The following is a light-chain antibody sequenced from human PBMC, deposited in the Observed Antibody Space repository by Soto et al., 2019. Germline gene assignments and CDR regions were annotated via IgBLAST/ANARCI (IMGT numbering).Light chain of an antibody. J-gene: IGKJ2*01. Sequence: DVVMTQSPDSLAVSLGERATINCKSSQSVLFTAKNKNYLAWFQQKPGQPPKLLIYWASTRESGVPDRFNGSGAGTDFTLTISNLQPEEVAVYYCHQYYSFPHSFGQGTRLEMK. CDR3: HQYYSFPHS. CDR1: QSVLFTAKNKNY. CDR2: WAS. V-gene: IGKV4-1*01.